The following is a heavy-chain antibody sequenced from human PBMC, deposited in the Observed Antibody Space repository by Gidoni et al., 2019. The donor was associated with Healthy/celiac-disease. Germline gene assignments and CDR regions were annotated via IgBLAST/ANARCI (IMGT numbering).Heavy chain of an antibody. V-gene: IGHV3-21*01. CDR3: ARDFFDFPTTSTHDAFDI. D-gene: IGHD3-3*01. CDR2: ISSSSSYI. CDR1: TFSSYS. Sequence: TFSSYSMNWVRQAPGKWLEWVSSISSSSSYIYYADSVKGRFTISRDNAKNSLYLQMNSLRAEDTAVYYCARDFFDFPTTSTHDAFDIWGQGTMVTVSS. J-gene: IGHJ3*02.